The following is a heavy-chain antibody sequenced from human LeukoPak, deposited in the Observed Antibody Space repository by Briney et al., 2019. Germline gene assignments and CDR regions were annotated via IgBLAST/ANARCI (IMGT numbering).Heavy chain of an antibody. D-gene: IGHD3-3*01. J-gene: IGHJ4*02. CDR3: ASFWSGYYSYFDY. V-gene: IGHV4-39*01. CDR1: GGSISSSSYY. Sequence: KASETLSLTCTVSGGSISSSSYYWGWIRQPPGKGLEWIGGIYYSGSTYYNPSLKSRVTISVDTSKNQFSLKLSSVTAADTAVYYCASFWSGYYSYFDYWGQGTLVTVSS. CDR2: IYYSGST.